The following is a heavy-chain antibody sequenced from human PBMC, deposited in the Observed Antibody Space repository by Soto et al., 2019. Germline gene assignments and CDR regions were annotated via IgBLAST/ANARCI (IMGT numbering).Heavy chain of an antibody. V-gene: IGHV4-34*01. CDR1: GGSFSGYY. Sequence: SETLSLTCAVYGGSFSGYYWSWIRQPPGKGLEWIGEINHSGSTNHNPSLKSRVTISVDTSKNQFSLKLSSVTAADTAVYYCARGPDYYDSSGYYLYYYYGMDVWGQGTTVTVSS. CDR2: INHSGST. CDR3: ARGPDYYDSSGYYLYYYYGMDV. J-gene: IGHJ6*02. D-gene: IGHD3-22*01.